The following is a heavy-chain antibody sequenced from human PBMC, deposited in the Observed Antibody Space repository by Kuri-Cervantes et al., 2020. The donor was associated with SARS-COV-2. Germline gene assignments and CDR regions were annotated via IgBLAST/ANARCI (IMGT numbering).Heavy chain of an antibody. Sequence: SETLSLTCTVSGGSISSSSYYWGWIRQPPGKGLEWIGSIYYSGSTYYNPSLKSRVTISVDTSKNQFSLKLSSVTAADTAVYYCAADSGSSSAGYYYGMDVWGQGTTVTVSS. J-gene: IGHJ6*02. CDR2: IYYSGST. D-gene: IGHD2-15*01. CDR3: AADSGSSSAGYYYGMDV. CDR1: GGSISSSSYY. V-gene: IGHV4-39*07.